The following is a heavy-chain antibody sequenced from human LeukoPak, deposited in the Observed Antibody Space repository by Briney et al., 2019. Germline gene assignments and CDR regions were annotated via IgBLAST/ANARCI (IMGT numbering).Heavy chain of an antibody. J-gene: IGHJ4*02. CDR2: IIPIFGTA. Sequence: SVKVSCKASGGTFSSYAISWVRQAPGQGLEWMGGIIPIFGTANYAQKFQGRVTITADKSTSTAYMELSSLRSEDTAVYYCAKRGGYSGYDYYYFDYWGQGTLVTVSS. CDR1: GGTFSSYA. CDR3: AKRGGYSGYDYYYFDY. V-gene: IGHV1-69*06. D-gene: IGHD5-12*01.